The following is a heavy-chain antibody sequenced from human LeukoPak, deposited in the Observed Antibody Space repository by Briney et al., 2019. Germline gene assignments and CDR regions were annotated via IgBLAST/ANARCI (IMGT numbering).Heavy chain of an antibody. Sequence: PSETLSLTCTVSGGSMSSGTYYWGWIRQPPGKGLEWIASIRYLGSTFYNPSLQSRVTISVDTPKNQFSLKLSSVTAADTAVYYCMRLKMDTLAARVNAFDIWGQGTMVTVSS. D-gene: IGHD6-25*01. CDR3: MRLKMDTLAARVNAFDI. V-gene: IGHV4-39*01. CDR2: IRYLGST. CDR1: GGSMSSGTYY. J-gene: IGHJ3*02.